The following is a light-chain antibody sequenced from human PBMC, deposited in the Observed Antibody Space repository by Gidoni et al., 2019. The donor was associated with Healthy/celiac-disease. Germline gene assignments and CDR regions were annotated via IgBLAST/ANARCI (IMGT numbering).Light chain of an antibody. Sequence: EIVMTQPPATLSVSPGERATLSCRASQRVSSNLAWYQQKPGKAPRLLIYGASTRATGIPARFSGSGSGTEFTLTISSLQSEDFAVYYCQQDNNWPQTFXQXTKVEIK. CDR3: QQDNNWPQT. CDR2: GAS. CDR1: QRVSSN. J-gene: IGKJ1*01. V-gene: IGKV3-15*01.